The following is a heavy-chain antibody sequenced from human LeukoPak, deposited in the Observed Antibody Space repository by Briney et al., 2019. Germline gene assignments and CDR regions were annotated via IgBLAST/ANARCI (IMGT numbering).Heavy chain of an antibody. CDR1: GGSISSYY. J-gene: IGHJ5*02. V-gene: IGHV4-59*01. CDR2: IYYSGST. Sequence: SETLCLTCTVSGGSISSYYWSWIRQPPGKGLEWIGYIYYSGSTNYNPSLKSRVAISVDTSKNQFSLKLSSVTAADTAVYYCARDSLGYNWFDPWGQGTLVTVSS. CDR3: ARDSLGYNWFDP. D-gene: IGHD6-13*01.